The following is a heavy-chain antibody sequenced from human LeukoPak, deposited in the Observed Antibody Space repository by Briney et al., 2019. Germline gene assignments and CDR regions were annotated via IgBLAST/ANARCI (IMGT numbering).Heavy chain of an antibody. CDR1: GYTFTGYY. D-gene: IGHD3-10*01. V-gene: IGHV1-2*06. Sequence: ASVKVSCKASGYTFTGYYMHWVGQAPGQRLEWMGRINPNSGGTNYAQKFQGRVTTTRDTSISTAYMELSRLRSDDTAVYYCARDFSGSGSYYNGDYWGQGTLVTVSS. CDR2: INPNSGGT. CDR3: ARDFSGSGSYYNGDY. J-gene: IGHJ4*02.